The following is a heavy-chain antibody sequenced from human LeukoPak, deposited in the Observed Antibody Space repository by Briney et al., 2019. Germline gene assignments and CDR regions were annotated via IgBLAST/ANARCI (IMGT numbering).Heavy chain of an antibody. CDR1: GYTFTDYY. J-gene: IGHJ6*02. CDR3: ARTPVGYRVRGSLYYYVMDV. D-gene: IGHD3-10*01. CDR2: INPKNGGT. V-gene: IGHV1-2*02. Sequence: GASVKVSCKASGYTFTDYYMHWVRQAPGQGLEWMGWINPKNGGTNYAQKFQGRVTMTRDTSISTVYMELSWLRSDDTAVYYCARTPVGYRVRGSLYYYVMDVWGQGTTVTVSS.